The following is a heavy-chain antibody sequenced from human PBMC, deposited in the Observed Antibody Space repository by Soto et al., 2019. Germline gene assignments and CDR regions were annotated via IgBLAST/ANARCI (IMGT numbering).Heavy chain of an antibody. CDR3: ATVGVGSYHFDF. V-gene: IGHV3-74*01. CDR1: GFAFSSYW. Sequence: EVQLVESGGGSVQPGGSLRLSCAASGFAFSSYWMHWVRQAPGKGLVWVSRINPDGRSTSYADSVRDRFTISRDNAHDTLYLQMNGLRTEDTAVYYCATVGVGSYHFDFWGQGTQVAVSS. CDR2: INPDGRST. D-gene: IGHD3-10*01. J-gene: IGHJ4*02.